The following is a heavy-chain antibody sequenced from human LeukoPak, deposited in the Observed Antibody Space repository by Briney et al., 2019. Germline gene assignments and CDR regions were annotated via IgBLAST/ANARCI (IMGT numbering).Heavy chain of an antibody. D-gene: IGHD3-3*02. CDR3: AREGRISFDY. CDR1: GGSISSYY. CDR2: IYYSGST. V-gene: IGHV4-59*01. Sequence: PSGTLSLTCTVSGGSISSYYWSWIRQPPGKGLEWIGYIYYSGSTNYNPSLKSRVTISVDTSKNQFSLKLSSVTAADTAVYYCAREGRISFDYWGQGTLVTVSS. J-gene: IGHJ4*02.